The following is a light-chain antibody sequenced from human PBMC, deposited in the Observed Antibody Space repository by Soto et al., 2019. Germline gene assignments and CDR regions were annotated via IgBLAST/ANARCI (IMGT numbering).Light chain of an antibody. V-gene: IGLV2-23*02. CDR1: TSDVGTYSL. Sequence: QSALTQPASASGSPGQSITISCTGTTSDVGTYSLVSWYQQHPGKAPKLIIYGVDKRPSGVSDRFSGSKSGNRASLTISGLQAEDEADYYCCSYASTITWVFGGGTKLTVL. CDR2: GVD. CDR3: CSYASTITWV. J-gene: IGLJ3*02.